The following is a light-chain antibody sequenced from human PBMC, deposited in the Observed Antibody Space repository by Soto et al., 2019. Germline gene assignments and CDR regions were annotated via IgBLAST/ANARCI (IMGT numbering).Light chain of an antibody. CDR3: QQYYDIPST. J-gene: IGKJ2*01. CDR2: WAS. CDR1: QSVFDSAINKNH. V-gene: IGKV4-1*01. Sequence: DIVMTQSPEFLAVSLGERATINCKSSQSVFDSAINKNHVAWYQQQPGQPPKLLFYWASTRESGFPDRFSGSGSETDFTLTIGRLQAEDVAGYYCQQYYDIPSTFGQGTRLEI.